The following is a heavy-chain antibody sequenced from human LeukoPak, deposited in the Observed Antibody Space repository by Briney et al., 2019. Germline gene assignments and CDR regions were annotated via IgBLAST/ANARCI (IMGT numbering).Heavy chain of an antibody. J-gene: IGHJ4*02. CDR3: AKDDPNDYMPWIY. V-gene: IGHV3-30-3*01. CDR2: ISYDGSNK. D-gene: IGHD4-11*01. Sequence: GGSLRLSCAASGFTFSSYAMHWVRQAPGKGLEWVAVISYDGSNKYYADSVKGRFTISRDNSKNTLYLQMNSLRADDTAVYYCAKDDPNDYMPWIYWGQGTLVTVSS. CDR1: GFTFSSYA.